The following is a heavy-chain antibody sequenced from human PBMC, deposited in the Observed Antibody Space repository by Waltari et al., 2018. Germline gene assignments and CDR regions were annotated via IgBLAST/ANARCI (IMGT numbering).Heavy chain of an antibody. CDR1: GGSISSYY. D-gene: IGHD2-8*01. CDR2: IYYSGSN. CDR3: ARSGDIVLMVYAIPDYFDY. V-gene: IGHV4-59*01. J-gene: IGHJ4*02. Sequence: QVQLQESGPGLVKPSETLSLTCTVSGGSISSYYWSWIRQPPGKGLEWIGYIYYSGSNNYNPSLKSRVTISVDTSKNQFSLKLSAVTAADTTVYYCARSGDIVLMVYAIPDYFDYWGQGTLVTVSS.